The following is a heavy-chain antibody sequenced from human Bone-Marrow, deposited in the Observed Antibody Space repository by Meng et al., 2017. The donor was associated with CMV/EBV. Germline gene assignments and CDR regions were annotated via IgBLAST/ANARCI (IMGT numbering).Heavy chain of an antibody. Sequence: ASVKVSCKASGYTFTSYDINWVRQATGQGLEWMGWMNPNSGNTGYAQKFQGRVTMTRNTSISTAYMELSSLRSEDTAVYYCARGLTTMVRGVIITIYYYYGMDVWGQGTTVTVYS. CDR2: MNPNSGNT. D-gene: IGHD3-10*01. CDR1: GYTFTSYD. CDR3: ARGLTTMVRGVIITIYYYYGMDV. V-gene: IGHV1-8*01. J-gene: IGHJ6*02.